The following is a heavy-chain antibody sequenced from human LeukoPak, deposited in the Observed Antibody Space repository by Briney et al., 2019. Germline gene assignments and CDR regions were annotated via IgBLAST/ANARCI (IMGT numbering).Heavy chain of an antibody. V-gene: IGHV3-23*01. D-gene: IGHD5-18*01. Sequence: GGSLRLSCAASGFTFSSYAMSWVRQAPGKGLEWVSTISGSGGSTNHADSVKGRFTISRDDSKNTLYLQMNSLRAEDTAVYYCATLPNYSYGHPYYFDYWGQGTLVTVSS. CDR3: ATLPNYSYGHPYYFDY. J-gene: IGHJ4*02. CDR1: GFTFSSYA. CDR2: ISGSGGST.